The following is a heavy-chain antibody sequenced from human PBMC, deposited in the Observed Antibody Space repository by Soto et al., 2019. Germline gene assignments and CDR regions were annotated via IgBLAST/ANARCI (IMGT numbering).Heavy chain of an antibody. CDR3: ARCYCSVGSCFTCWHFDL. V-gene: IGHV1-18*01. Sequence: QVPLVQSGAEVKKPGASVKVSCQASGYIFSNYGISWVRQAPGQGLEWMGWIGPYNGNTDHAQNFQGRVTMTTDTSTNTAYMELRSLRSDDTAFYYCARCYCSVGSCFTCWHFDLWGRGTLVTVSS. J-gene: IGHJ2*01. CDR1: GYIFSNYG. CDR2: IGPYNGNT. D-gene: IGHD2-15*01.